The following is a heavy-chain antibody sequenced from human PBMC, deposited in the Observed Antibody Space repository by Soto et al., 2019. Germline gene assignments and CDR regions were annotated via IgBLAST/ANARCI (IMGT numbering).Heavy chain of an antibody. CDR2: ISGSGDSA. J-gene: IGHJ6*03. CDR3: AKAYSSGSDYYYNMDV. D-gene: IGHD6-25*01. CDR1: GFMFSSYA. Sequence: GGSLRLSCEASGFMFSSYALSWVRQAPGKGLEWVSGISGSGDSAYHADSVKGRFTISSDDSKNTLYLQMNSLTVEDTAVYYCAKAYSSGSDYYYNMDVWGKGTTVTVSS. V-gene: IGHV3-23*01.